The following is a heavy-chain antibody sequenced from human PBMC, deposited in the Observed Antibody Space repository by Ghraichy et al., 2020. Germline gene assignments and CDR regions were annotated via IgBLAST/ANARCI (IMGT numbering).Heavy chain of an antibody. D-gene: IGHD4-23*01. J-gene: IGHJ4*02. CDR2: INHSGST. CDR1: GGSFSGYY. V-gene: IGHV4-34*01. Sequence: ESLNISCAVYGGSFSGYYWSWIRQPPGKGLEWIGEINHSGSTNYNPSLKSRVTISVDTSKNQFSLKLSSVTAADTAVYYCASPIYGGNRKTDYWGQGTLVTGSS. CDR3: ASPIYGGNRKTDY.